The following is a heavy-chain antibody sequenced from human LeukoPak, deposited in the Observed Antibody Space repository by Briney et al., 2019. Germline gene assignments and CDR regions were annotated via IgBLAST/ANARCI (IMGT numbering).Heavy chain of an antibody. D-gene: IGHD1/OR15-1a*01. CDR1: GFAFSIYS. CDR3: ARGNKGVSDPDS. J-gene: IGHJ4*02. CDR2: MSNDGSKE. Sequence: PGGSLRLSCAASGFAFSIYSMHRARQAPGKGLEWVAVMSNDGSKEDYADSVKGRFSISRDNSQNTLYLQMNSLRPEDTAIYYCARGNKGVSDPDSWGQGTLVTVSS. V-gene: IGHV3-30*04.